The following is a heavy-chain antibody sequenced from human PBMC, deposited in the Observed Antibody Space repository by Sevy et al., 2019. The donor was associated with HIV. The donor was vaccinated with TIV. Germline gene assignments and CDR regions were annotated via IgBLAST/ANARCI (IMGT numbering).Heavy chain of an antibody. J-gene: IGHJ6*02. CDR1: GFSFSSFW. CDR2: LKQDGTED. Sequence: GESLKISCSASGFSFSSFWMSWIRQTPLRGLEWVATLKQDGTEDYYVDSVKGRFSISRDNAKNSLELQMNNLRVEDTAVYYCARDRVMGGSTWTYPAPKNYYAMDVWGQGTSVTVSS. CDR3: ARDRVMGGSTWTYPAPKNYYAMDV. V-gene: IGHV3-7*01. D-gene: IGHD2-2*01.